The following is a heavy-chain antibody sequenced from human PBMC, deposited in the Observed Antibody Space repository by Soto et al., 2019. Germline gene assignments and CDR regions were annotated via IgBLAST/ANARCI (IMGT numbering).Heavy chain of an antibody. CDR2: ISGSGDNT. CDR3: AKDLGTDDFWSAYYTYSYMDV. CDR1: GFTFSSYA. D-gene: IGHD3-3*01. V-gene: IGHV3-23*01. J-gene: IGHJ6*03. Sequence: EVQLLESGGGLVQPGGSLRLSCAASGFTFSSYALNWVRQAPGKGLEWVSVISGSGDNTYYADSVKGRFTISRDNSKKTLFLQMNSLRAEDAVVYYWAKDLGTDDFWSAYYTYSYMDVWGKATAVTVSS.